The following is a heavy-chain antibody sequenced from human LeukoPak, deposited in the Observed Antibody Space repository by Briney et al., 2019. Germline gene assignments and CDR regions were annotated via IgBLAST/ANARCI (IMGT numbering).Heavy chain of an antibody. CDR1: GGSIGSYY. Sequence: PSETLSLTCTVSGGSIGSYYWSWIRQPAGKGLEWIGRIYTSGSTNYNPSLKSRVTMSVDTSKNQFSLKLSSVTAADTAVYYCARDFAELWFGEFLDYWGQGTPVTVSS. CDR2: IYTSGST. CDR3: ARDFAELWFGEFLDY. V-gene: IGHV4-4*07. J-gene: IGHJ4*02. D-gene: IGHD3-10*01.